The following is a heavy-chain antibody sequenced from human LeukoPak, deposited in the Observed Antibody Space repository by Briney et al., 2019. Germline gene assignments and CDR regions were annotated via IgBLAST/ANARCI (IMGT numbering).Heavy chain of an antibody. CDR1: GFTFSSYV. D-gene: IGHD2/OR15-2a*01. V-gene: IGHV3-23*01. Sequence: GGSLRLSCAASGFTFSSYVMSWVRQAPGKGLEWVSGISGSGGRTYYADSVKGRFTVSRDNSKNTLYLQMNSLRAEDTAVYYCAKVTFEGVDPWGQGTLVTVSS. J-gene: IGHJ5*02. CDR3: AKVTFEGVDP. CDR2: ISGSGGRT.